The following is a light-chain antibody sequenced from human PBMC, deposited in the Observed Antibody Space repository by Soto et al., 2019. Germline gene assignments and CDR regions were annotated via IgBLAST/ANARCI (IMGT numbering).Light chain of an antibody. CDR1: QSIGGNF. V-gene: IGKV3-20*01. Sequence: EIVLTQSPGTLSLSPGEGATLSCRASQSIGGNFLAWYQQKPGQAPRLLIYDASSRATGIPDRFSGGGSGTDFTLTISRLEPEDFAVYYCQQFSSYPLTFGGGTKV. CDR2: DAS. CDR3: QQFSSYPLT. J-gene: IGKJ4*01.